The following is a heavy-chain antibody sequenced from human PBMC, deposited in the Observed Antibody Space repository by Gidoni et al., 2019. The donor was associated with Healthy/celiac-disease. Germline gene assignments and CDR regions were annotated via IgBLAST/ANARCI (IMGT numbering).Heavy chain of an antibody. Sequence: QITLKESGPTLVKPTQTLTLTCTFSGFSLSTSGVGVGWIRQPPGKALEWLALIYWDDDKRYSPSLKSRLTITKDTSKNQVVLTMTNMDPVDTATYYCAHRLLTTLYSSGWYQEDWGQGTLVTVSS. J-gene: IGHJ4*02. CDR2: IYWDDDK. CDR3: AHRLLTTLYSSGWYQED. D-gene: IGHD6-19*01. V-gene: IGHV2-5*02. CDR1: GFSLSTSGVG.